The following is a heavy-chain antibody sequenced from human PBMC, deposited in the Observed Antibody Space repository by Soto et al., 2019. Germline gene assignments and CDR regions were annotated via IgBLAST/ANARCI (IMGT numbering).Heavy chain of an antibody. CDR2: ISSTTNYI. CDR1: GFTFTRYS. V-gene: IGHV3-21*01. Sequence: EVQLVESGGGLVKPGGSLRLSCAASGFTFTRYSMNWVRQAPGKGLEWVSSISSTTNYIYYADSMKGRFTVSRDNAKNSVYLEMNSLSAEDTAVYDCARESEDLTSTFDYLGQGTLGTFSA. CDR3: ARESEDLTSTFDY. J-gene: IGHJ4*02.